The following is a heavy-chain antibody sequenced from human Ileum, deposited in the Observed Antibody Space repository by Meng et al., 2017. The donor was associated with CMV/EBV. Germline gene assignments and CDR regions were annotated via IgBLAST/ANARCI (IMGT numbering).Heavy chain of an antibody. J-gene: IGHJ6*02. CDR3: GRVWGGVAGRGDV. V-gene: IGHV3-30*04. CDR2: TPYDGSNT. D-gene: IGHD6-19*01. CDR1: GFSFSSHA. Sequence: GESLKISCAASGFSFSSHAMHWVRQAPGKGLEWVAGTPYDGSNTYYADTVRGRFTISRANSNNTLYLQMRSVRAEDTDVYYCGRVWGGVAGRGDVWGQGTTVTVSS.